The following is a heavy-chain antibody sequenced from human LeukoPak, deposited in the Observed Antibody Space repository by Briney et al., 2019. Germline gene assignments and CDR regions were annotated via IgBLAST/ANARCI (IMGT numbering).Heavy chain of an antibody. J-gene: IGHJ4*02. D-gene: IGHD3-16*01. V-gene: IGHV3-9*01. CDR2: ISWNSGSI. Sequence: GGSLRLSCAASGFTFDDYAMHWVRQAPGKGLEWVSGISWNSGSIGYADSVKGRFTISRDNSKNTLYLQMNSLRAEDTAVYYCAREGGSYFDYWGQGTLVTVSS. CDR3: AREGGSYFDY. CDR1: GFTFDDYA.